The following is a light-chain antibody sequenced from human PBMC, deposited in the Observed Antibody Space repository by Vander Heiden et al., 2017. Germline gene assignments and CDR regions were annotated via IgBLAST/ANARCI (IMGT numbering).Light chain of an antibody. CDR1: QSISSY. Sequence: DIQMTQSPSSLSASVGDRVTITCRASQSISSYLNWYQQKPGKAPKLLIYAASSLQSGVPSRFSGSGSGTDFTRTISSLKPEDFATYYCKQRYSTQELTFGGGTKVXIK. V-gene: IGKV1-39*01. CDR3: KQRYSTQELT. J-gene: IGKJ4*01. CDR2: AAS.